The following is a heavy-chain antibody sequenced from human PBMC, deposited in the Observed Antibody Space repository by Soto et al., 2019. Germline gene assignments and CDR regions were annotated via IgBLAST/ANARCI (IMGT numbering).Heavy chain of an antibody. CDR2: ISGSGGST. V-gene: IGHV3-23*01. J-gene: IGHJ4*02. CDR1: GFTFSSYA. CDR3: AKDREVLRFFFDY. D-gene: IGHD3-16*01. Sequence: GGSLRLSCAASGFTFSSYAMSWVRQAPGKGLEWVSAISGSGGSTYYADSVKGRFTISRDNSKNTLYLQMNSLRAEDTAVYYFAKDREVLRFFFDYWGQETLVTVPS.